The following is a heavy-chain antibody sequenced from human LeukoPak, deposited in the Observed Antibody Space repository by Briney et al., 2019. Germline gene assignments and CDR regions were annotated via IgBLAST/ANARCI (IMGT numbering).Heavy chain of an antibody. D-gene: IGHD6-19*01. Sequence: GGSLRLSCAASGFTFSSYDMHWVRQAPGRGLEWVALIWSDGSNKYYADSVKGRFTISRDNSENTLYLQMNSLRAEDTAVYYCAKDLGSSGRRYYFDYWGQGTLVTVSS. V-gene: IGHV3-30*02. J-gene: IGHJ4*02. CDR3: AKDLGSSGRRYYFDY. CDR1: GFTFSSYD. CDR2: IWSDGSNK.